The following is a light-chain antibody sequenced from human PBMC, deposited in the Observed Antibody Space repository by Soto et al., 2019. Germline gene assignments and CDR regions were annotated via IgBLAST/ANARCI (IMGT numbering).Light chain of an antibody. J-gene: IGLJ2*01. V-gene: IGLV3-21*04. CDR3: QVWDSSSDHPEV. CDR1: NIGSKS. CDR2: YDS. Sequence: SYELTQPPSVSVAPGKTARITCGGDNIGSKSVHWYQQKPGQAPVLVIYYDSDRPSGIPERFSGSNSGNTATLTISRVEAWDEADYYCQVWDSSSDHPEVFGGGTKLTVL.